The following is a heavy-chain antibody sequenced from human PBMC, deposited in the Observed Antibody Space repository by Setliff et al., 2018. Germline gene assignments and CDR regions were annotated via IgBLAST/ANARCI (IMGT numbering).Heavy chain of an antibody. J-gene: IGHJ4*02. V-gene: IGHV5-51*01. CDR3: ARSTVTQDFDY. Sequence: PGESLKISCKGSGYTFMTYWIGWVRQMPGKGLEWMGIIYPGDSDTTYSPSFQGQVTISADKSISPAYLQWSTLKASDTAMYYCARSTVTQDFDYWGQGTLVTVSS. D-gene: IGHD4-17*01. CDR2: IYPGDSDT. CDR1: GYTFMTYW.